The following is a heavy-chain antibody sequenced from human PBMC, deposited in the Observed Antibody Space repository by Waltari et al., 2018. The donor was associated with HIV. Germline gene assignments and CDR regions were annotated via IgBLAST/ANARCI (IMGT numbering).Heavy chain of an antibody. CDR2: IYPGDSAT. D-gene: IGHD6-6*01. Sequence: EVQLVQSGAEVKKPGESLKISCKGSGYTFTSYWIAWGRPVPGNGLEWMWIIYPGDSATRYSRSFQGQVTISADRSISTAYLQWSSLKASDTAMYYCARGWAAVRDYYGMDVWGQGTTVTVSS. V-gene: IGHV5-51*03. CDR3: ARGWAAVRDYYGMDV. CDR1: GYTFTSYW. J-gene: IGHJ6*02.